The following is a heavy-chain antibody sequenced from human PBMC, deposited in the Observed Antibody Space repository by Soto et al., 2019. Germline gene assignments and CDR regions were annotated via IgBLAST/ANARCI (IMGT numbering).Heavy chain of an antibody. V-gene: IGHV1-69*13. CDR1: GGTFSSYA. CDR3: ARVDGSGSYYSYGMDV. CDR2: IIPIFGTA. J-gene: IGHJ6*02. Sequence: GASVKVSCKASGGTFSSYAISWVRQAPGQGLEWMGGIIPIFGTANYAQKFQGRVTITADESTSTAYMELSSLRSEDTAVYYCARVDGSGSYYSYGMDVWGQGTTVTVSS. D-gene: IGHD3-10*01.